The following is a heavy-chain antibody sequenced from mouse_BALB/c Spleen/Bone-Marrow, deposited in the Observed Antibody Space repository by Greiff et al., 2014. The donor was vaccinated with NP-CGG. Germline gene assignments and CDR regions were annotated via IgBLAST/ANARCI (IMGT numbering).Heavy chain of an antibody. CDR1: GFNIKDTH. J-gene: IGHJ3*01. V-gene: IGHV14-3*02. Sequence: VQLQQSGAELVKPGASIKLSCTASGFNIKDTHMHWVKQGPEQGLEWIGRIDPANGNTKYDLNFQGKATITADTSSNTAYLQLSSLTSENTAVCYCSRDYGGTAWFACWGHGTLVTVSA. CDR3: SRDYGGTAWFAC. D-gene: IGHD1-1*01. CDR2: IDPANGNT.